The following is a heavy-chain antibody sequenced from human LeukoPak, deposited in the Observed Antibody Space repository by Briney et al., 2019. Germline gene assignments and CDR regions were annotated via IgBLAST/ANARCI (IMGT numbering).Heavy chain of an antibody. CDR1: GFSFSDYY. J-gene: IGHJ3*01. CDR3: ARVGKVGATGALDV. D-gene: IGHD1-26*01. Sequence: GGSLRPSCAASGFSFSDYYMSWIRQAPGKGLQWLSYISDGGTTIFYADSVKGRFTISRDNAKNSLYLQLNSLRAEDTAVYYCARVGKVGATGALDVWGQGTLVTVSS. V-gene: IGHV3-11*04. CDR2: ISDGGTTI.